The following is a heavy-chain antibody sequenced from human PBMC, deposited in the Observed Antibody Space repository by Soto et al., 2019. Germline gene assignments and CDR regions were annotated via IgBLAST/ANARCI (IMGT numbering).Heavy chain of an antibody. CDR3: AKDVFGTNSAPTTWFDP. D-gene: IGHD3-10*02. J-gene: IGHJ5*02. V-gene: IGHV3-30*18. Sequence: GGSLRLSCAASGFTFSSYGMHWVRQAPGKGLEWVAVISYDRSNKYYADSVKGRFTISRDNSKNTLYLQMNSLRAEDTAVYYCAKDVFGTNSAPTTWFDPWGQGTLVTVSS. CDR1: GFTFSSYG. CDR2: ISYDRSNK.